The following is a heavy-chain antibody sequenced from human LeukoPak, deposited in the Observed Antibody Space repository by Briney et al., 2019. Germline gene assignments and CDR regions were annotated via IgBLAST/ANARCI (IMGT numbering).Heavy chain of an antibody. CDR1: GFTFSSYG. CDR2: ISYDGSNN. Sequence: GSLRLSCAASGFTFSSYGMHWVRQAPGKGLEWVAVISYDGSNNYYADSVKGRFTISRDNSKNTLYLQMNSLRAEDTAVYYCAKDQEDFWSGYYYYYGMDVWGQGTTVTVSS. CDR3: AKDQEDFWSGYYYYYGMDV. D-gene: IGHD3-3*01. J-gene: IGHJ6*02. V-gene: IGHV3-30*18.